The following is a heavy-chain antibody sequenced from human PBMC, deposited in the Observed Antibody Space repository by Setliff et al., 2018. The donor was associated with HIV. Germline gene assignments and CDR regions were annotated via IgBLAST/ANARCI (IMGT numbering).Heavy chain of an antibody. CDR3: ARRRIQHWGYWYFDL. J-gene: IGHJ2*01. CDR1: GYTFNSYT. V-gene: IGHV1-2*02. CDR2: ISPNSGGT. D-gene: IGHD5-18*01. Sequence: GASVKVSCKASGYTFNSYTISWLRQAPGQGLEWMGWISPNSGGTNYAQKFQGRVTMTRDTSISTAYMELSRLRSDDTAVYYCARRRIQHWGYWYFDLWGRGTLVTVSS.